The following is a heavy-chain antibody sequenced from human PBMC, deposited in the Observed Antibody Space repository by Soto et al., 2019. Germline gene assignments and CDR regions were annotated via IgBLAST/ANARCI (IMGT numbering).Heavy chain of an antibody. CDR3: ARAYYDILTGRADAFDI. V-gene: IGHV3-30-3*01. J-gene: IGHJ3*02. D-gene: IGHD3-9*01. CDR2: ISYDGSNK. CDR1: GFTFSSYA. Sequence: GGSLRLSCAASGFTFSSYAMHWVRQAPGKGLEWVAVISYDGSNKYYADSMKGRFTISRDNSKNTLYLQMNSLRAEDTAVYYCARAYYDILTGRADAFDIWGQGTMVTV.